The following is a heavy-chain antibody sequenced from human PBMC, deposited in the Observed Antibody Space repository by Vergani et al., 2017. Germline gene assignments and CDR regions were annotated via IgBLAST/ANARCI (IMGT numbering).Heavy chain of an antibody. D-gene: IGHD5-24*01. CDR1: GGSFSGYY. CDR3: ARGRDGYGTYYYYYYYMDV. CDR2: INHSGST. V-gene: IGHV4-34*01. Sequence: QVQLQQWGAGLLKPSETLSLTCAVYGGSFSGYYWSWIRQPPGKGLEWIGEINHSGSTNYNPSLKSRVTISVDTSKNQFSLKLSSVTAADTAVYYCARGRDGYGTYYYYYYYMDVWGKGTTVTVS. J-gene: IGHJ6*03.